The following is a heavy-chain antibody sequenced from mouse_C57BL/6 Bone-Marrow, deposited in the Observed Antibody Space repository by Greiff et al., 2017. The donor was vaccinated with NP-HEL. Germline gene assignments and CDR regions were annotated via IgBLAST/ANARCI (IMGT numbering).Heavy chain of an antibody. Sequence: VQLVESGAELVRPGTSVKMSCKASGYTFTNYWIGWAKQRPGHGLEWIGDIYPGGGYTNYNEKFKGKATLTADKSSSTAYMQFSSLTSEDSAIYYCARERYYWYFDVWGTGTTVTVSS. CDR3: ARERYYWYFDV. J-gene: IGHJ1*03. CDR1: GYTFTNYW. V-gene: IGHV1-63*01. CDR2: IYPGGGYT.